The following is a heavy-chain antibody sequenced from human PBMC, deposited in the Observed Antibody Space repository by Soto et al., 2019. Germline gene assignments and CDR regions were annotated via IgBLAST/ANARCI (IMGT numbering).Heavy chain of an antibody. Sequence: PGGSLRLSCVGSGFTFSMFAMSWVRQAPGKGLEWISSISGSGGSTYYADSVKGRFTVSRDNSKTTVFLQMNSLRTEDTAVYFCAKERNFWSGTAGFDSWGQGSPVTVS. V-gene: IGHV3-23*01. CDR3: AKERNFWSGTAGFDS. CDR1: GFTFSMFA. J-gene: IGHJ5*01. D-gene: IGHD3-3*01. CDR2: ISGSGGST.